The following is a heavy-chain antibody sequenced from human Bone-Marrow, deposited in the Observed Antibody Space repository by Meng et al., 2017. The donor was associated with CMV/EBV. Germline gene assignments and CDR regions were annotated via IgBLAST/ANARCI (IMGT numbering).Heavy chain of an antibody. D-gene: IGHD3-3*01. CDR2: IYYSGST. V-gene: IGHV4-59*01. CDR1: GGSISSYY. J-gene: IGHJ6*02. Sequence: SETLSLTCTVSGGSISSYYWSWIRQPPGKGLEWIGYIYYSGSTNYNPPLKSRVTISVDTSKNQFSLKLSSVTAADTAVYYCARDRYYDFWSGPSQGMDVWGQGTTVTVSS. CDR3: ARDRYYDFWSGPSQGMDV.